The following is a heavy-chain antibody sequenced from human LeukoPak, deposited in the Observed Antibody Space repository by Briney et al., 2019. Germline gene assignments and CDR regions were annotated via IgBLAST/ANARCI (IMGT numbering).Heavy chain of an antibody. D-gene: IGHD3-22*01. J-gene: IGHJ4*02. CDR2: IYYSGST. Sequence: SETLSLTCTVSGGSISSSSYYWGWIRQPPGKGLEWIGSIYYSGSTYYNPSLKSRVTISVDTSKNQFSLQLSSVTAADTAVYYCAVLNYYDSSGYLDYWGQGTLVTVSS. V-gene: IGHV4-39*01. CDR1: GGSISSSSYY. CDR3: AVLNYYDSSGYLDY.